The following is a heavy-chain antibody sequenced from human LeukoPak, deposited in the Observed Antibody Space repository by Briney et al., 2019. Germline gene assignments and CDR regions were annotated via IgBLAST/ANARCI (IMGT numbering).Heavy chain of an antibody. D-gene: IGHD4-23*01. CDR3: ARPPGGDAFDI. CDR2: IYHSGST. J-gene: IGHJ3*02. CDR1: GGSISSGGYS. V-gene: IGHV4-30-2*01. Sequence: SETLSLTCAVSGGSISSGGYSWSWIRQPPGKGLEWIGYIYHSGSTYYNPSLKSRVTISVDRSKNQFSLKLSSVTAADTAVYYCARPPGGDAFDIWGQGTMVTVSS.